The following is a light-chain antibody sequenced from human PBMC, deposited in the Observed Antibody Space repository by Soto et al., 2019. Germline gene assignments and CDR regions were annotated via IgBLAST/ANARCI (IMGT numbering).Light chain of an antibody. CDR1: QSVSNNY. J-gene: IGKJ2*01. V-gene: IGKV3-20*01. CDR2: GAS. Sequence: EIVLTQSPGTLSLSPGESATLSCRASQSVSNNYLAWYQQKPGQAPRLLIYGASSSATGIPDRFSGSGSGTDFTLTISRLEPEDFAVYYCQQYGGSPPYTFGQGTKLDIK. CDR3: QQYGGSPPYT.